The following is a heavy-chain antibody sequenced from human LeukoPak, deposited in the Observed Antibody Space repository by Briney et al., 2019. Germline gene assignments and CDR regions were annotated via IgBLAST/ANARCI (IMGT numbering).Heavy chain of an antibody. D-gene: IGHD3-10*01. V-gene: IGHV3-30*02. Sequence: GGSLRLSCAASGFTFSSYGMHWVRQAPGKGLEWVAFIRYDGSNKYYADSVKGRFTISRDNSKNTLYLQMNSLRAEDTAVYYCARDQNYYGSGSYLSLAYWGQGTLVTVSS. CDR1: GFTFSSYG. CDR2: IRYDGSNK. J-gene: IGHJ4*02. CDR3: ARDQNYYGSGSYLSLAY.